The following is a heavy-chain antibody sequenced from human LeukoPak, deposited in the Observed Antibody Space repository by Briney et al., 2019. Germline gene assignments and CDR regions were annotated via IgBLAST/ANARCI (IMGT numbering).Heavy chain of an antibody. CDR1: GFTFDGYT. D-gene: IGHD6-13*01. CDR3: AKSRGAAARAFDI. J-gene: IGHJ3*02. V-gene: IGHV3-9*01. Sequence: PGGSLRLSCAASGFTFDGYTMHWVRQAPGKGLEWVSGISWNSGSIGYADSVKGRSTISRDNAKNSLYLQMNSLRAEDTALYYCAKSRGAAARAFDIWGQGTMVTVSS. CDR2: ISWNSGSI.